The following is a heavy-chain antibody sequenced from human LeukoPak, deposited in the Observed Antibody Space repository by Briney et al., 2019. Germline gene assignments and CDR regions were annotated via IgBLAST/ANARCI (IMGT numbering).Heavy chain of an antibody. CDR2: IYSGGST. V-gene: IGHV3-53*01. Sequence: GGSLRLSCAASGLTVSSNYMSWVRQAPGKGLEWVSVIYSGGSTYYADSVKGRFTISRDNSKNTLYLQMNSLRAEDTAVYYCASRPSYSSSSDHWGQGTLVTVSS. CDR3: ASRPSYSSSSDH. CDR1: GLTVSSNY. J-gene: IGHJ5*02. D-gene: IGHD6-6*01.